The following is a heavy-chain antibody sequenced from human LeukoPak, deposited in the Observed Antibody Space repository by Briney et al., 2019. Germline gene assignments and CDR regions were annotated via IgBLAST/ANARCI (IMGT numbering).Heavy chain of an antibody. CDR1: GYTFTNYG. D-gene: IGHD6-19*01. CDR2: ISAYNGNT. CDR3: ARDGVSYSSGCRLDY. V-gene: IGHV1-18*01. Sequence: ASVKVSCKASGYTFTNYGITWVRQAPGQGLEWMGWISAYNGNTNYAQKLQGRVTMTRDTSTSTVYMELSSLRSEDTAVYYCARDGVSYSSGCRLDYWGQGTLVTVSS. J-gene: IGHJ4*02.